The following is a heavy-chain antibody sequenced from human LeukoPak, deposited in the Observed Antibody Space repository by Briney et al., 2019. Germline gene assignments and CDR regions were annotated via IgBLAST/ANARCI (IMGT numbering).Heavy chain of an antibody. CDR3: ARGRYSSGWYYFDY. D-gene: IGHD6-19*01. CDR1: GGTFSSYT. Sequence: SVKVSCKASGGTFSSYTISWVRQAPGQGLEWMGRIIPILGIANYAQKFQGRVTITADKSTSTAYMELSSLRSEDTAVYYCARGRYSSGWYYFDYWGQGILVTVSS. J-gene: IGHJ4*02. CDR2: IIPILGIA. V-gene: IGHV1-69*02.